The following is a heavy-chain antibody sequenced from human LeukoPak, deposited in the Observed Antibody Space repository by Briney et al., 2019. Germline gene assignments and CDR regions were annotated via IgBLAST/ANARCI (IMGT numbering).Heavy chain of an antibody. CDR3: EQDWPSAVTNTPGF. CDR1: GFTFTNYV. V-gene: IGHV3-23*01. J-gene: IGHJ3*01. D-gene: IGHD4-17*01. Sequence: GGSLRLSCAASGFTFTNYVISWVRQAPGKGLEWVSSISPSGGITYYADSVKGRFTLSRDNSRNTVYFQMNSLRDEDTAIYYCEQDWPSAVTNTPGFWGQGTMVIVSS. CDR2: ISPSGGIT.